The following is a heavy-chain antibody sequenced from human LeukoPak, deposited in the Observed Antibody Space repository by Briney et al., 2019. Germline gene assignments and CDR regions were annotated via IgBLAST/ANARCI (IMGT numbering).Heavy chain of an antibody. J-gene: IGHJ4*02. V-gene: IGHV3-9*01. CDR2: ISWNSGSI. D-gene: IGHD6-13*01. Sequence: GGSLRLSCAASGFTFDDYAMHWVRQAPGKGLEWVSGISWNSGSIGYADSVKGRFTISRDNAKNSLYPQMNSLRAEDTALYYCAKSRGGGIAAATAYFDYWGQGTLVTVSS. CDR3: AKSRGGGIAAATAYFDY. CDR1: GFTFDDYA.